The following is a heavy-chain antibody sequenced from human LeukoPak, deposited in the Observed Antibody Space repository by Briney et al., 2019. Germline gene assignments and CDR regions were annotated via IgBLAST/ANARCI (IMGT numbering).Heavy chain of an antibody. V-gene: IGHV4-34*01. CDR3: ARDLITMVRGVIITGGVDY. CDR2: IYYSGST. D-gene: IGHD3-10*01. J-gene: IGHJ4*02. Sequence: SETLSLTCAVYGGSLSGYYWSWIRQSPGKGLEWIGSIYYSGSTYYNPSLKSRVTISVDTSKNQFSLKLSSVTAADTAVYYCARDLITMVRGVIITGGVDYWGQGTLVTVSS. CDR1: GGSLSGYY.